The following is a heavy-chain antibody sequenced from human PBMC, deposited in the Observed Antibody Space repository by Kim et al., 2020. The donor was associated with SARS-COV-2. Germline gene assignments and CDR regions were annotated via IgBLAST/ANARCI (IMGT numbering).Heavy chain of an antibody. D-gene: IGHD6-13*01. V-gene: IGHV1-69*13. CDR2: IIPIFGTA. CDR1: GGTFSSYA. CDR3: ARAIGDSSSWYYFDY. J-gene: IGHJ4*02. Sequence: SVKVSCKASGGTFSSYAISWVRQAPGQGLEWMGGIIPIFGTANYAQKFQGRVTITADESTSTAYMELSSLRSEDTAVYYCARAIGDSSSWYYFDYWGQGTLVTVSS.